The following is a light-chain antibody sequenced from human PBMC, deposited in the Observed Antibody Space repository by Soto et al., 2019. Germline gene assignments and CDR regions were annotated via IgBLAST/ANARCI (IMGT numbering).Light chain of an antibody. Sequence: DIVMSPSPDAPPASLGEKATINCKTSQNVLYNSDNSSYLVWYQQKPGEAPRLLIYGASTRATGIPARFSGSGSGTDFTLTISSLEPEDFAVDYCQQRSSWSWTFGQGTKVDIK. CDR3: QQRSSWSWT. J-gene: IGKJ1*01. CDR1: QNVLYNSDNSSY. V-gene: IGKV3-11*01. CDR2: GAS.